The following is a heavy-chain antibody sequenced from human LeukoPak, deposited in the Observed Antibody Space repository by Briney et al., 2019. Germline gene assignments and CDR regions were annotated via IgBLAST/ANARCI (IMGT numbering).Heavy chain of an antibody. CDR2: ISAYNGNT. V-gene: IGHV1-18*01. CDR3: ATETIVGAANDY. CDR1: GYTFTSYG. J-gene: IGHJ4*02. Sequence: ASVKVSCKASGYTFTSYGISWVRQAPGQGLEWMGWISAYNGNTNYAQKLQGRVTMTEDTSTDTAYMELSSLRSEDTAVYYCATETIVGAANDYWGQGTLVTVSS. D-gene: IGHD1-26*01.